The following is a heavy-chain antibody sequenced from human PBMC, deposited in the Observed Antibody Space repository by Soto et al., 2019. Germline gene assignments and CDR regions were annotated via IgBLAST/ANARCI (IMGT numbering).Heavy chain of an antibody. V-gene: IGHV3-30*18. CDR3: AKAGQAYYYYGMDV. CDR2: ISYDGSNK. Sequence: LRLSCAASGFTFSSYGMHWVRQAPGKGLEWVAVISYDGSNKYYADSVKGRFTISRDNSKNTLYLQMNSLRAEDTAVYYCAKAGQAYYYYGMDVWGQGTTVTVSS. CDR1: GFTFSSYG. J-gene: IGHJ6*02.